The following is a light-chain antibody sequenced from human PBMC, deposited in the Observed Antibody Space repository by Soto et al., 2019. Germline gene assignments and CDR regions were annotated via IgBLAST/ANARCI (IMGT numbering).Light chain of an antibody. CDR1: SSDVGGYNY. V-gene: IGLV2-14*01. CDR2: EVS. CDR3: SSYTSSSILV. J-gene: IGLJ1*01. Sequence: QSVLTQPASVSGSPGQSITMSCTGTSSDVGGYNYVSWYQQHPGKAPKLMIYEVSDRPSGVSNRFSGSKSGNTASLTISGLQAEDEADYYCSSYTSSSILVFGTGTKVTVL.